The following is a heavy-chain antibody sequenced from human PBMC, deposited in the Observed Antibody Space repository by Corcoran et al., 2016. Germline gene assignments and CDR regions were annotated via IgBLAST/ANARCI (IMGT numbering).Heavy chain of an antibody. CDR1: GGSISSYY. D-gene: IGHD3-3*01. Sequence: QVQLQESGPGLVKPSETLSLTCTVSGGSISSYYWSWIRQPPGKGLEWIGYIYYRGSTNYNPSLKSRVTISVDTSKNQVSLKLSSVTAADTAVYYCARLLGLYTRMGMDVWGQVTTVTVSS. J-gene: IGHJ6*02. V-gene: IGHV4-59*01. CDR3: ARLLGLYTRMGMDV. CDR2: IYYRGST.